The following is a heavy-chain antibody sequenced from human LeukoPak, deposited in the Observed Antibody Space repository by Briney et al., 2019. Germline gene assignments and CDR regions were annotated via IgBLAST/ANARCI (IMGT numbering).Heavy chain of an antibody. CDR3: ARGGAAAGTGDGVGYYFDY. V-gene: IGHV4-61*02. CDR2: IYTSGST. CDR1: GGSISSGSYY. Sequence: SQTLSLTCTVSGGSISSGSYYWSWIRQPAGKGLEWIGRIYTSGSTNYNPSLKSRVTISVDTSKNQFSLKLSSVTAADTAVYYCARGGAAAGTGDGVGYYFDYWGQGTLVTVSS. J-gene: IGHJ4*02. D-gene: IGHD6-13*01.